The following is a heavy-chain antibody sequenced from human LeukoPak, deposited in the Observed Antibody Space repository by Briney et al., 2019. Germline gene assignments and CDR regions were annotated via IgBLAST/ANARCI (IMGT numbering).Heavy chain of an antibody. D-gene: IGHD6-13*01. CDR3: AREGSSWYTYYFDY. CDR2: ISHSGST. V-gene: IGHV4-34*01. Sequence: PSETLSLTCAVYGGSFSGYYWSWIRQPPGKGLEWIGEISHSGSTNYNPSLKSRVTISVDTSKNQFSLKLSSVTAADTAVYYCAREGSSWYTYYFDYWGQGTLVTVSS. J-gene: IGHJ4*02. CDR1: GGSFSGYY.